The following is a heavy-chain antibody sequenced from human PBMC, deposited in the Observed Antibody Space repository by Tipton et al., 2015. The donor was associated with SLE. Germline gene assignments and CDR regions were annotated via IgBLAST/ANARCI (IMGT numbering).Heavy chain of an antibody. CDR1: GGSISTSY. CDR2: LYYGGNT. Sequence: TLSLTCSVSGGSISTSYWSWIRQPPGKGLEWIGYLYYGGNTNYNPSLKSRVTISGDTSQNQFSLKLTSATAADTAVYYCARSEYSSGLIDYWGQGTLVTVSS. J-gene: IGHJ4*02. D-gene: IGHD6-19*01. CDR3: ARSEYSSGLIDY. V-gene: IGHV4-59*07.